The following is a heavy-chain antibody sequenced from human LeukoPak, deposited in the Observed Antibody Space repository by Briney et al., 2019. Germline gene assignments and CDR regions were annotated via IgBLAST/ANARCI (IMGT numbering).Heavy chain of an antibody. J-gene: IGHJ4*02. Sequence: GGSLRLSCAASGFTFDNHAMSWVRQAPGKGLEWVSAIGYGGRSTYYADSVKGRFTISRDNSRNTVYLQMNSLRAEDTAVYYFAKDWASGNYFDYWGQGTLVTVSS. CDR2: IGYGGRST. D-gene: IGHD1-14*01. CDR1: GFTFDNHA. CDR3: AKDWASGNYFDY. V-gene: IGHV3-23*01.